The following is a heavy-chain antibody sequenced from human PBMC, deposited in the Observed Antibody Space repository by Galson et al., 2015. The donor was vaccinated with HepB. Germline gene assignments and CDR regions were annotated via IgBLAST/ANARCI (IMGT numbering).Heavy chain of an antibody. CDR3: ATESGIVGATSLDY. J-gene: IGHJ4*02. Sequence: SVKVSCKASGGTFSSYAISWVRQAPGQGLEWMGGIIPIFGTANYAQKFQGRVTITADESTNTAYMELSSLRSEDTAVYYCATESGIVGATSLDYWGQGTLVTVSS. CDR2: IIPIFGTA. D-gene: IGHD1-26*01. CDR1: GGTFSSYA. V-gene: IGHV1-69*13.